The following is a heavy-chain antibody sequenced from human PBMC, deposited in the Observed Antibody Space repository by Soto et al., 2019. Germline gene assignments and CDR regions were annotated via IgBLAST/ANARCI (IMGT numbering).Heavy chain of an antibody. V-gene: IGHV4-30-4*01. D-gene: IGHD3-10*01. CDR3: ARGVGQTDASGWFDP. Sequence: SETLSLTCTVSGGSISSGDYYWSWIRQPPGKALEWIGYIYYSGSTYYNPSLKSRVTISVDTSKNQFSLKLSSVTAADTAVYYCARGVGQTDASGWFDPWGQGTLVTVSS. J-gene: IGHJ5*02. CDR1: GGSISSGDYY. CDR2: IYYSGST.